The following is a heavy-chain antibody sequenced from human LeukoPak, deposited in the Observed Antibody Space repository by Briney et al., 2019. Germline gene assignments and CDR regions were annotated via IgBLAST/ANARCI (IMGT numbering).Heavy chain of an antibody. J-gene: IGHJ4*02. CDR1: GFTFSSHR. CDR3: ARDNDYGDYYFDY. CDR2: ISSSSSYI. D-gene: IGHD4-17*01. V-gene: IGHV3-21*01. Sequence: GGSLRLSCAASGFTFSSHRMNWVRQAPGKGLEWVSSISSSSSYIYYADSVKGRFTISRDNAKNSLYLQMNSLRAEDTAVYYCARDNDYGDYYFDYWGQGTLVTVSS.